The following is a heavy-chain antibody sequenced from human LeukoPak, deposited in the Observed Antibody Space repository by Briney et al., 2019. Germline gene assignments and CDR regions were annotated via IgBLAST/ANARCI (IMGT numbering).Heavy chain of an antibody. J-gene: IGHJ3*02. CDR1: GGSITSSGYN. CDR3: ARSSVVLRCWEGWPDSFDI. V-gene: IGHV4-39*07. Sequence: PSETLSPTCTLPGGSITSSGYNWGWVRQSPVKGLEGIGSIYHTGTTYNNPSLKSRVTISVNTSKNKFSLNLSSMTAADTAVYYCARSSVVLRCWEGWPDSFDIWGQGAMVTVSS. D-gene: IGHD3-3*01. CDR2: IYHTGTT.